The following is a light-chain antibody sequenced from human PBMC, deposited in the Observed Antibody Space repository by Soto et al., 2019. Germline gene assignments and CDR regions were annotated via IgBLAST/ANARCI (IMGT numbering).Light chain of an antibody. V-gene: IGKV3-20*01. CDR1: QSVNSNY. Sequence: EIVFTQSPGTLSLSPGERATLSCRASQSVNSNYLAWYQQKAGQAPRLLIYVASSRATGIPDRFSGAGSGTDFTLTISRLEPEDFAVYYCQQYGSSPQTFGQGTKLEIK. J-gene: IGKJ2*01. CDR2: VAS. CDR3: QQYGSSPQT.